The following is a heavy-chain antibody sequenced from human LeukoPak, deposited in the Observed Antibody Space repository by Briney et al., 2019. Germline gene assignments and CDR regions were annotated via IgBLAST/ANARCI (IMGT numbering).Heavy chain of an antibody. CDR1: GDSVSSNSVT. Sequence: SQTLSLTCAISGDSVSSNSVTWNWIRQSPSRGLEWLGRTYYRSTWYNDYAVSVRGRITVNPDTSKNQFSLHLNSVTPEDTAVYYCASSGRYRFDYWGQGTLVTVSS. CDR2: TYYRSTWYN. CDR3: ASSGRYRFDY. J-gene: IGHJ4*02. V-gene: IGHV6-1*01. D-gene: IGHD1-26*01.